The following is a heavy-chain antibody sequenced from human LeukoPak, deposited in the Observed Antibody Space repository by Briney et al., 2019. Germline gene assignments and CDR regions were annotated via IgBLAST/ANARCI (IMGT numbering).Heavy chain of an antibody. CDR1: GFTFSTYW. D-gene: IGHD3-3*01. CDR2: INTDGSTT. CDR3: ARVLQGEWFFDY. J-gene: IGHJ4*02. V-gene: IGHV3-74*01. Sequence: GGSLRLSCAASGFTFSTYWMHWVRQTPGEGLVWVSRINTDGSTTNYADSVKGRFTISRDNAKNTLYLQMNSLRAEDTAVYYCARVLQGEWFFDYWARERWSPSPQ.